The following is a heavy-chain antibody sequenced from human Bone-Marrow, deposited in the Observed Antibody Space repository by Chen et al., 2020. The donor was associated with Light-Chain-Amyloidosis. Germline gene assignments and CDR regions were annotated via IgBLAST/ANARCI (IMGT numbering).Heavy chain of an antibody. CDR2: VQGDGSDK. CDR1: GISFSNNW. Sequence: EVQLVESGGGLFQPGESMRLSFAASGISFSNNWMSWVRQAPGKGLEWVANVQGDGSDKYYVDSVKGRFTISRDNAKNSLYLQMNSLRAEDTAVYYCTTEYLGAYDYWGQGTLLTVSS. D-gene: IGHD3-16*01. J-gene: IGHJ4*02. V-gene: IGHV3-7*05. CDR3: TTEYLGAYDY.